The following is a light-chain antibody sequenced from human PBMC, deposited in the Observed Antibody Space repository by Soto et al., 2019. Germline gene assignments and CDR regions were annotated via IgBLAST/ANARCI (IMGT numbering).Light chain of an antibody. V-gene: IGLV2-14*01. J-gene: IGLJ2*01. Sequence: QSALTQPASVSGSPGQSITISCTGTSSDVGGYNYVSWYQQHPGKAPKLMIYDVSNRPSGVSNRFSGSKSGNTASLTISGLQAEDEADYYCSSYTSSSILVVFGGGTKATVL. CDR3: SSYTSSSILVV. CDR2: DVS. CDR1: SSDVGGYNY.